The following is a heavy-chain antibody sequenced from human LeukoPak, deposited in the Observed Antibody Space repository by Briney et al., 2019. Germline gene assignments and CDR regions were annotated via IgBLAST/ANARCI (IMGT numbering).Heavy chain of an antibody. J-gene: IGHJ4*02. D-gene: IGHD3-3*01. CDR2: INSDGSST. CDR3: ARDSSEYYDFWSGYSD. Sequence: GGSLRLXCAASGFTYSSYWMHWVRQAPGKGLVWVSRINSDGSSTSYADSVKGRFTISRDNAKNTLYLQMNSLRAEDTAVYYCARDSSEYYDFWSGYSDWGQGTLVTVSS. V-gene: IGHV3-74*01. CDR1: GFTYSSYW.